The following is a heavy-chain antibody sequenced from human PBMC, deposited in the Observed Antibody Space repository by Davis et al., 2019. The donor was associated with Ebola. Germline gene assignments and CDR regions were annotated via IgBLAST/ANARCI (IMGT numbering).Heavy chain of an antibody. CDR2: IIPIIARE. J-gene: IGHJ4*02. CDR3: ARGDIVTDQVEYFDH. Sequence: SVKVSCKASGGTFHSYAISWVRQAPGQGLEWMGGIIPIIARENYAQKFQGRLTISADASTNTAYMELSSLRSDDTAVYYCARGDIVTDQVEYFDHWGQGTLVTVSS. V-gene: IGHV1-69*13. CDR1: GGTFHSYA. D-gene: IGHD5-12*01.